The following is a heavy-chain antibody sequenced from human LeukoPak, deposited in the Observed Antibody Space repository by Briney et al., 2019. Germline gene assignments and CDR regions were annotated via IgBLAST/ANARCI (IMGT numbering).Heavy chain of an antibody. D-gene: IGHD1-1*01. J-gene: IGHJ4*02. CDR2: IRSKAYGETA. CDR1: GFTFGDYA. V-gene: IGHV3-49*03. Sequence: SLRLSCTASGFTFGDYAMSWIRQAPGKGLEWVGFIRSKAYGETADYAASVKGRFTISRDDPKAIAYLQMNSLKTEDTAVYHCTRDRGAYNLYDYWGQGTLVTVSS. CDR3: TRDRGAYNLYDY.